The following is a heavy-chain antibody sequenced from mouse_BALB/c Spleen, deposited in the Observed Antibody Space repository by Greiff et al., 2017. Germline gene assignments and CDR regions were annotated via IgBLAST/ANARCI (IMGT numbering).Heavy chain of an antibody. Sequence: VQLQQPGAELVKPGASVKMSCKASGYTFTSYWMHWVKQRPGQGLEWIGTIDPSDSYTSYNQKFKGKATLTVDTSSSTAYMQLSSLTSEDSAVYYCTRELGLRAMDYWGQGTSVTVSS. CDR3: TRELGLRAMDY. CDR1: GYTFTSYW. CDR2: IDPSDSYT. J-gene: IGHJ4*01. D-gene: IGHD3-1*01. V-gene: IGHV1S127*01.